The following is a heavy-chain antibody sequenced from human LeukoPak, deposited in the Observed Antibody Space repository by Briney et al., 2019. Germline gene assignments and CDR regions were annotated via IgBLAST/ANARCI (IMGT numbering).Heavy chain of an antibody. V-gene: IGHV4-38-2*02. CDR2: IYHSGSN. CDR3: ARGPSVVPAEGWFDP. CDR1: GYSISSGYY. Sequence: SETLSLTCTVSGYSISSGYYWGWIRQPPGKGLEWIGSIYHSGSNYYNPSLKSRVTISVDTSKNQFSLKLSSVTAADTAVYYCARGPSVVPAEGWFDPWGQGTLVTVSS. D-gene: IGHD2-2*01. J-gene: IGHJ5*02.